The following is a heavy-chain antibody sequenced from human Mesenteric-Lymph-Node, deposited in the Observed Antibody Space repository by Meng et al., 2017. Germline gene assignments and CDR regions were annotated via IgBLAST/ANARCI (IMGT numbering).Heavy chain of an antibody. CDR3: TRVKDTTVVVFSEKFDY. J-gene: IGHJ4*02. V-gene: IGHV1-2*06. CDR2: INLNSGAT. Sequence: ASVKVSCKASGCTFTDYYIHWVRQAPGQGLEWMGRINLNSGATNYAQKFQGRVTMTRDTSTGTAYMELSGLRSDDTAVYYCTRVKDTTVVVFSEKFDYWGQGALVTVSS. CDR1: GCTFTDYY. D-gene: IGHD5-18*01.